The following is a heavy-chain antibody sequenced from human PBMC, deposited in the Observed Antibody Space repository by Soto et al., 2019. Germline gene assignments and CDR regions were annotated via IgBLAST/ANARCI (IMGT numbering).Heavy chain of an antibody. V-gene: IGHV4-4*07. CDR2: ISTSGTT. J-gene: IGHJ5*02. CDR3: AREAGPDRWFDP. CDR1: GSSSSSYF. Sequence: SDTLSITWTVSGSSSSSYFGTWIRQPAGKGLDWIGRISTSGTTNYNPSLKSRVTMSVDTSKNHFSLNLSSVTAADTAVYYCAREAGPDRWFDPWGQGTPVTVSS. D-gene: IGHD6-19*01.